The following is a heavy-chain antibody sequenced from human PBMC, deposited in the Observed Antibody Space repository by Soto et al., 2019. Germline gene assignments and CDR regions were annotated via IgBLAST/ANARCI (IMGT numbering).Heavy chain of an antibody. CDR2: IYYSGST. CDR3: ARQERGYSYATRFDY. Sequence: SETLSLTCTVSGGSISSSSYYWGWIRQPPGKGLEWIGSIYYSGSTYYNPSLKSRVTISVDTSKNQFSLKLSSVTAADTAVYYCARQERGYSYATRFDYWGQGTLVTVSS. D-gene: IGHD5-18*01. V-gene: IGHV4-39*01. CDR1: GGSISSSSYY. J-gene: IGHJ4*02.